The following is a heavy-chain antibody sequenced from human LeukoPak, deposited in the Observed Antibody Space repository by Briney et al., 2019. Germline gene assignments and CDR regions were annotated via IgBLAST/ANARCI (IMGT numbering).Heavy chain of an antibody. J-gene: IGHJ5*02. CDR1: GFTFSSYE. CDR2: ISSSGSTI. D-gene: IGHD3-10*01. CDR3: ARVWLRSIGVHP. V-gene: IGHV3-48*03. Sequence: GGSLRLSCAAPGFTFSSYEMNWVRQAPGKGLEWFSYISSSGSTIYYADSVKGRFTISRDNGKNSLYLQMNSLRAEDTAVYYCARVWLRSIGVHPWGQGTLVTVSS.